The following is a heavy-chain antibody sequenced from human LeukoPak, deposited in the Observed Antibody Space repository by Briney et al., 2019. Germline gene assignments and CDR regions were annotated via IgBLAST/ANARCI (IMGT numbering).Heavy chain of an antibody. J-gene: IGHJ6*03. D-gene: IGHD1-26*01. CDR1: GFTFSSYG. V-gene: IGHV3-30*02. CDR2: IRYDASNK. Sequence: PGGSLRLSCAASGFTFSSYGMHWVRQAPGKGLEWVAFIRYDASNKYYVDFVKGRFTISRDNSKNTLYLQMNSLRAEDTAVYYCATKRVGSTDYYYYYYMDVWGKGTTVTVSS. CDR3: ATKRVGSTDYYYYYYMDV.